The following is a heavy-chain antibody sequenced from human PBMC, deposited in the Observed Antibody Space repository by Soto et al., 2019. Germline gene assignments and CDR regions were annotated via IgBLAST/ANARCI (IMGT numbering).Heavy chain of an antibody. CDR3: AKERSSGYYGSDTPSNYYYGMDV. CDR2: ISGSDGST. CDR1: GFTFSNYA. V-gene: IGHV3-23*01. J-gene: IGHJ6*02. Sequence: PGGSLRLSCAASGFTFSNYAMSWVRQAPGEGLEWVSTISGSDGSTYYADSVKGRFTISRDISKNTLYLQMNSLRAEDTAIYYCAKERSSGYYGSDTPSNYYYGMDVWGQGTTVTVSS. D-gene: IGHD3-10*01.